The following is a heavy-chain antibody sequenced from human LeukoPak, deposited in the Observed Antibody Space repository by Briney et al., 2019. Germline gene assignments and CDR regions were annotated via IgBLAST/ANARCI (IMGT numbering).Heavy chain of an antibody. D-gene: IGHD3-22*01. CDR2: IRQDGSEK. Sequence: PGGSLRLSCEGSGFSFSSYWMTWVRQLPGKGPEWVANIRQDGSEKYYVDSVKGRFTISRDNAKNSLYLQMNSLRAEDTAVYYCARDEYYDSSGYTPLGYWGQGTLVTVSS. CDR1: GFSFSSYW. J-gene: IGHJ4*02. V-gene: IGHV3-7*01. CDR3: ARDEYYDSSGYTPLGY.